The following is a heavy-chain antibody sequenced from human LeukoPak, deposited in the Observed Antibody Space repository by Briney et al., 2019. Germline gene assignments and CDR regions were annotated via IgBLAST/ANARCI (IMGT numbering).Heavy chain of an antibody. CDR1: RFTFSSYA. D-gene: IGHD6-13*01. CDR3: AKSGYSSSWSNAAVYNWFDP. J-gene: IGHJ5*02. V-gene: IGHV3-23*01. Sequence: PGGSLRLSCAASRFTFSSYAMSWVRQAPGKGLEWVSGISGSGGSTDYADSVKGRFTISRDNSKNTLYLQMNSLRAEDTAVYYCAKSGYSSSWSNAAVYNWFDPWGQGTLVTVSS. CDR2: ISGSGGST.